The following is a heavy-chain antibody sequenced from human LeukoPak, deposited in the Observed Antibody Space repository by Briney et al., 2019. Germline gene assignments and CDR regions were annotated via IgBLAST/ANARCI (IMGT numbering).Heavy chain of an antibody. CDR2: IIPLFGTP. Sequence: ASVKVSCKASGGTFSNYAISWVRQAPGQGLEWMGGIIPLFGTPNSAQKFQGRVTIYADESTSTAYMELSSLRYEDTAVYYCATGRGDDYGSGSYSGPPDYWGQGTLVTVSS. V-gene: IGHV1-69*13. CDR1: GGTFSNYA. D-gene: IGHD3-10*01. CDR3: ATGRGDDYGSGSYSGPPDY. J-gene: IGHJ4*02.